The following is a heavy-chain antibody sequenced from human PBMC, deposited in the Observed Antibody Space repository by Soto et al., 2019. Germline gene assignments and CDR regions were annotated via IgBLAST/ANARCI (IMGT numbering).Heavy chain of an antibody. CDR2: IYFSGST. Sequence: SLMLCVTWTVSGGAIISYYWSWIRQPPGKGLEWIGYIYFSGSTNYNPSLKSRVTISVDTSKNQFSLKLSSVTAADTAVYYCAREAWLSWFDPWGQGTLVTVSS. D-gene: IGHD3-10*01. V-gene: IGHV4-59*12. J-gene: IGHJ5*02. CDR1: GGAIISYY. CDR3: AREAWLSWFDP.